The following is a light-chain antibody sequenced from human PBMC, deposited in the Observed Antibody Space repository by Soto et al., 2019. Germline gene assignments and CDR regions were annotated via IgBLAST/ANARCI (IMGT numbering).Light chain of an antibody. Sequence: ETVLTQSPGTLSLSPGERATLSCRASQSFSSSYLAWYQQKPGQAPRLLIYGASSRATGIPDRFSGSGSGTDFTLTISSLEPEDFAVYYCQHCGSALFTFGPGTKVDVK. J-gene: IGKJ3*01. CDR2: GAS. V-gene: IGKV3-20*01. CDR3: QHCGSALFT. CDR1: QSFSSSY.